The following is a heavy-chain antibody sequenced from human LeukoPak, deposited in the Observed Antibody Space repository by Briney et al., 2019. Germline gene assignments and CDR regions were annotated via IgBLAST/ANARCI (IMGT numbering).Heavy chain of an antibody. CDR2: IYYSGST. CDR1: GGSISSSSYY. J-gene: IGHJ4*02. Sequence: SETLSLTCTVSGGSISSSSYYWGWIRQPPGKGLEWIGSIYYSGSTYYNPSPKSRVTISVDTSKNQFSLKLSSVTAADTAVYYCARVLLWFENPTQYYFDYWGQGILVTVSS. V-gene: IGHV4-39*07. D-gene: IGHD3-10*01. CDR3: ARVLLWFENPTQYYFDY.